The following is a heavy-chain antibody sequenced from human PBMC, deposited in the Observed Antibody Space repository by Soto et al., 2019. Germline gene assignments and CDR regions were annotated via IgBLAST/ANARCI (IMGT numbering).Heavy chain of an antibody. CDR3: ARSIRFLEWLLSPQGY. J-gene: IGHJ4*02. CDR2: INPNSGGT. CDR1: GYTFTGYY. Sequence: ASVKVSCKASGYTFTGYYMHWVRQAPGQGLEWMGWINPNSGGTNYEQKFQGRVTMTRDRSISTGYMALSRLRSDDRAVYYCARSIRFLEWLLSPQGYWGQGTLVTVSS. D-gene: IGHD3-3*01. V-gene: IGHV1-2*02.